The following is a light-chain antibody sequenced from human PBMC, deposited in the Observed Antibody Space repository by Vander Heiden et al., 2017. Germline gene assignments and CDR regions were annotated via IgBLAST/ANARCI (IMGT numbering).Light chain of an antibody. Sequence: SALTPPASVSGSPAQSITISCTAPTSDVGDYNYLPWYHHHPGQAPKPFFYEVRNRRSGVSSRFSGSSSGGTASLTISGLQAEEEADYCCGSDSRGFCGVVFGGGTKLSVL. V-gene: IGLV2-14*01. J-gene: IGLJ3*02. CDR3: GSDSRGFCGVV. CDR2: EVR. CDR1: TSDVGDYNY.